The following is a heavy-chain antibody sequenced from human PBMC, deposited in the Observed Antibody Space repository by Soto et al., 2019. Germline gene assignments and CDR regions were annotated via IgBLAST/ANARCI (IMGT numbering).Heavy chain of an antibody. Sequence: SVKVSCKASGGTLSSYTSSWVRQAPGQGLEWMGRIIPILGIANFAQKFQGRVTITADKSTSTAYMELSSLRSEDTAVYYCARAMEDIVVVVAATIVYNWFDPWGQGTLVTVSS. CDR1: GGTLSSYT. CDR2: IIPILGIA. J-gene: IGHJ5*02. V-gene: IGHV1-69*02. CDR3: ARAMEDIVVVVAATIVYNWFDP. D-gene: IGHD2-15*01.